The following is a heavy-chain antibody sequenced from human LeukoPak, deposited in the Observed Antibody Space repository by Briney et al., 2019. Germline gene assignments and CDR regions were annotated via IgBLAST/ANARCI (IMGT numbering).Heavy chain of an antibody. J-gene: IGHJ3*02. CDR3: ARGYRYCSGGSCLDI. CDR1: GFTFSSYW. Sequence: AGGSLRLSCAASGFTFSSYWMSWVRQAPGKGLEWVANIKQDGSEKYYVDSVKGRFTISRDNAKNSLYLQMNRLRAEDTAVYYCARGYRYCSGGSCLDIWGQGTMVTVSS. CDR2: IKQDGSEK. V-gene: IGHV3-7*01. D-gene: IGHD2-15*01.